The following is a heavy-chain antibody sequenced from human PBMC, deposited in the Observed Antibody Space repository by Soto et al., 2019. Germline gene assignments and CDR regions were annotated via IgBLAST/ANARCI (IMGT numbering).Heavy chain of an antibody. D-gene: IGHD2-15*01. Sequence: PSETLSLTCAVYGGSFSGYYWSWIRQPPGKGLEWIGEINHSGSTNYNPSLKSRVTISVDTSKNQFSLKLSSVTAADTAVYYCARGSIAGGRFDPWGQGTLVTVSS. V-gene: IGHV4-34*01. CDR1: GGSFSGYY. CDR2: INHSGST. J-gene: IGHJ5*02. CDR3: ARGSIAGGRFDP.